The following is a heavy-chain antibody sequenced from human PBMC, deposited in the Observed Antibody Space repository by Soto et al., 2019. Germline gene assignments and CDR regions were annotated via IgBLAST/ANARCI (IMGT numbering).Heavy chain of an antibody. D-gene: IGHD1-1*01. Sequence: QVQLVQSGAEVKKPGASVKVSCKASGYTFTSYAMHWVRQAPGQRLEWMGWINAGNGNTKSSQNFQGRVTITRDTSASTAYMELSSLRSEDTAVYYSARVAGSWNGPYYFDYWGQGTLVTVSS. CDR3: ARVAGSWNGPYYFDY. CDR1: GYTFTSYA. CDR2: INAGNGNT. V-gene: IGHV1-3*01. J-gene: IGHJ4*02.